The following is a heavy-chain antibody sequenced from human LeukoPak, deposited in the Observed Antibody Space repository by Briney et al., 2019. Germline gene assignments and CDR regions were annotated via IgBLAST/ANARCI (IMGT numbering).Heavy chain of an antibody. CDR3: AKERIAPYYYDMDV. Sequence: PGGSLRLSCAVSGFSFSSYAMSWVRLAPGRGLGWVSAISGSGGRTYYADSVKGRFTISRDNSKNTLYLQMSSLRAEDTAVYYCAKERIAPYYYDMDVWGKGTTVTVSS. CDR2: ISGSGGRT. J-gene: IGHJ6*03. V-gene: IGHV3-23*01. CDR1: GFSFSSYA.